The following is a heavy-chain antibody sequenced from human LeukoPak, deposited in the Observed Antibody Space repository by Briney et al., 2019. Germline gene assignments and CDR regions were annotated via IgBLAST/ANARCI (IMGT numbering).Heavy chain of an antibody. CDR1: GYTFTGYY. V-gene: IGHV1-2*02. CDR3: AGALLGYCSSTSCLDY. D-gene: IGHD2-2*01. CDR2: INPNSGGT. J-gene: IGHJ4*02. Sequence: ASVTVSCTASGYTFTGYYMHWVRQAPGQGLEWMGWINPNSGGTNYAQKFQGRVTMTRDTSISTAYMELSRLRSDDTAVYYCAGALLGYCSSTSCLDYWGQGTLVTVSS.